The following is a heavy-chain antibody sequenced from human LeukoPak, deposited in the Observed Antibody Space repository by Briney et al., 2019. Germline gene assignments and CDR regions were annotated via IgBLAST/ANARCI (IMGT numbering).Heavy chain of an antibody. J-gene: IGHJ6*03. Sequence: SETLPLTCTVSGGSISSGGYYWSWIRQHPGKGLEWIGYIYYSGSTYYNPSLKSRVTISVDTSKNQFSLKLSSVTAADTAVYYCASSPYCSSTSCYPPYYYYYMDVWGKGTTVTVSS. CDR2: IYYSGST. V-gene: IGHV4-31*03. CDR3: ASSPYCSSTSCYPPYYYYYMDV. D-gene: IGHD2-2*01. CDR1: GGSISSGGYY.